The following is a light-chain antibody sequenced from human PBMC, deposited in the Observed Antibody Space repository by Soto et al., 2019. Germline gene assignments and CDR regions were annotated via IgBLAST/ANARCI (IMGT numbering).Light chain of an antibody. CDR1: QTISSW. CDR2: KAS. J-gene: IGKJ5*01. V-gene: IGKV1-5*03. Sequence: DIQMTQSPSTLSVSVGDRVTITCGASQTISSWLAWYQQKPGKAPKLLIYKASTLKSGVPSRFSGSGSGTEFTLTISGLLPEDFAAYHCQQLYTLPFTFGQGTRLEIK. CDR3: QQLYTLPFT.